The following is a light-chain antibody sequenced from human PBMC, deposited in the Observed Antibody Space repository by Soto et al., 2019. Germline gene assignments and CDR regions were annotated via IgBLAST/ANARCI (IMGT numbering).Light chain of an antibody. Sequence: DIVMTQSPLSLPVTPGEPASISCRSSQSLLHSNGYNYLDWYLQKPGQSPQLLIYLGSNRASGVPDRLSGIGSGTDFTLKISRVEAEDVGVYYCMQALQPPPTFGQGTKLEIK. CDR1: QSLLHSNGYNY. CDR3: MQALQPPPT. J-gene: IGKJ2*01. V-gene: IGKV2-28*01. CDR2: LGS.